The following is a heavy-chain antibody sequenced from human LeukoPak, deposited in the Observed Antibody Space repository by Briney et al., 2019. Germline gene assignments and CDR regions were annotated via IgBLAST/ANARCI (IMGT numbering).Heavy chain of an antibody. CDR1: GGSFSGYN. D-gene: IGHD1-14*01. CDR3: VRETRTKNGFDP. CDR2: INHSGST. J-gene: IGHJ5*02. V-gene: IGHV4-34*01. Sequence: SETLSLTCAVYGGSFSGYNWSWIRQPPGKGLEWIGEINHSGSTNYNPSLKSRVTISVDTSKNQFSLKLSSVTAADTAVYYCVRETRTKNGFDPWGQGTLVTVSS.